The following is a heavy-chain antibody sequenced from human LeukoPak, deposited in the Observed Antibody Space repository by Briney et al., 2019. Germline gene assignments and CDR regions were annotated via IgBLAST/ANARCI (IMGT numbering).Heavy chain of an antibody. CDR2: IGGGGRDT. J-gene: IGHJ6*03. V-gene: IGHV3-23*01. CDR1: GFTFNTYA. Sequence: GGSLRLSCAASGFTFNTYAMSWVRQAPGKGLEWLSTIGGGGRDTFYADSVKGRFTVSRDNSKNTLYLQMSSLRAEDTAVYFCAKNRGANYYNYYMDVWGKGTTVTVSS. D-gene: IGHD4/OR15-4a*01. CDR3: AKNRGANYYNYYMDV.